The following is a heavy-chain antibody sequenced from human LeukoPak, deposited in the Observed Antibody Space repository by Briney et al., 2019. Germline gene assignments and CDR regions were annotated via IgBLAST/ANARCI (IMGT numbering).Heavy chain of an antibody. D-gene: IGHD3-9*01. J-gene: IGHJ6*04. CDR2: IKQDGSEK. V-gene: IGHV3-7*01. Sequence: PGGSLRLSCAASGSTFDNYAMHWVRQAPGKGLEWVANIKQDGSEKYYVDSVKGRFTISRDNAKNSLYLQMNSLRAEGTAVYYCARLRYRAPVDVWGKGTTVTVSS. CDR1: GSTFDNYA. CDR3: ARLRYRAPVDV.